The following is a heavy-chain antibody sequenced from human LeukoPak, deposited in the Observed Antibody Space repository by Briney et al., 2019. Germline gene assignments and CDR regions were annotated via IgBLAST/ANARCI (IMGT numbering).Heavy chain of an antibody. CDR1: GYSISSGYY. Sequence: SETLPLTCTVSGYSISSGYYWGWIRQPPGKGLEWIGSIYHSGSTYYNPSLKSRVTISVDTFKNQFSLKLSPVAAADTAVYYCARGYSYGPYAFDIWGKGTMVTVSS. CDR2: IYHSGST. V-gene: IGHV4-38-2*02. D-gene: IGHD5-18*01. CDR3: ARGYSYGPYAFDI. J-gene: IGHJ3*02.